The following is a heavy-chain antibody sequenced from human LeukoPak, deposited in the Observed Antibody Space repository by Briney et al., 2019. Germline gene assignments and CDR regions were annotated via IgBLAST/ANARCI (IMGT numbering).Heavy chain of an antibody. D-gene: IGHD3-3*01. CDR3: AKVSESNYDVWTGYYTPYCFDY. CDR1: RFTFNISA. V-gene: IGHV3-23*01. Sequence: GGSLTLSCAASRFTFNISAMSWLRQAPGKGLEGVSGISDSGGNTFYADPVKGPFTIHRDNSKNILYRQMNNLRPDDTAVYYCAKVSESNYDVWTGYYTPYCFDYWGQGTLVTVSS. J-gene: IGHJ4*02. CDR2: ISDSGGNT.